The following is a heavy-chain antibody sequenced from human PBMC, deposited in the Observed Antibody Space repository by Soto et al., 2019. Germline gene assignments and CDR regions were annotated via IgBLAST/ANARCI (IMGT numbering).Heavy chain of an antibody. J-gene: IGHJ4*02. CDR3: ARVKGGTTRRAFDS. V-gene: IGHV4-31*03. Sequence: QVQLQESGPGLVKPSQTLSLTCTVSGDSISSGGYYWSWIRQHPGKGLEGIGYIYDNGGAYYSPSLRGRVVISLDRSDNQFSLRLSSVTAADTAVYYCARVKGGTTRRAFDSWGQGTLVTVSS. CDR2: IYDNGGA. CDR1: GDSISSGGYY. D-gene: IGHD1-7*01.